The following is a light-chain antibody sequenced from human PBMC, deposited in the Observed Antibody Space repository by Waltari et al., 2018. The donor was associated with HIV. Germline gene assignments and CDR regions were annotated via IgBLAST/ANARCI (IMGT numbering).Light chain of an antibody. CDR1: SSDVGGSDH. J-gene: IGLJ2*01. Sequence: QSALTQTASVSGSPGQSITISCTGTSSDVGGSDHVSWYQQHPGKSPKLVIYEVYNRPSGSSHRFSGSKSGNTASLTISGLQAEDEADYFCSSYTSSNTLVFGGGTKVTVL. CDR2: EVY. V-gene: IGLV2-14*01. CDR3: SSYTSSNTLV.